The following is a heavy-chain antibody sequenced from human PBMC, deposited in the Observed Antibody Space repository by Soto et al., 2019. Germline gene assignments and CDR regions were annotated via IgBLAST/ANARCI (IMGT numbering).Heavy chain of an antibody. CDR1: GITFSTYR. V-gene: IGHV3-74*01. J-gene: IGHJ4*02. Sequence: EVQLVESGGGLVQPGGSLRLSCVVSGITFSTYRMQWVRQAPGKGLVWVSHIKSDGTVTHYTDSVRGRFIISRDNAKNTLFLQMNSLRAEDTAVYYCARENYDFWSGYYLDYWGQGTLVTVSS. D-gene: IGHD3-3*01. CDR3: ARENYDFWSGYYLDY. CDR2: IKSDGTVT.